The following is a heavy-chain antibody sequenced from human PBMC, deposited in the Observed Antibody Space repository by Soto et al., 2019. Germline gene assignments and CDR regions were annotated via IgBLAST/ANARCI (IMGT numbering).Heavy chain of an antibody. CDR1: GFTFTNYA. Sequence: QVQLVESGGGVVQPGRSLRLSCAASGFTFTNYAINWVRQAPGEGLEWVAVISSDGSIKYYADSVKGRFTISRDNPKNPLYLQMNSLRAEDTAVYYCARDLWYSNYGGNYYFDLWGRGTLVTVSS. J-gene: IGHJ2*01. D-gene: IGHD4-4*01. CDR3: ARDLWYSNYGGNYYFDL. CDR2: ISSDGSIK. V-gene: IGHV3-30-3*01.